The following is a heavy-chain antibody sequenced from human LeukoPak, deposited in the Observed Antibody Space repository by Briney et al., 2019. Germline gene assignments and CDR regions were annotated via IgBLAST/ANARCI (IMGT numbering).Heavy chain of an antibody. Sequence: ASVKVSCKASGYTFTSYYMHWVRQAPGQGLEWMGIINPSGGSTNYAQKFQGRVTMTRDTSTSTVYKELSSLRSEDTAVYYCARERPTIAARSSNWFDPWGQGTLVTVSS. J-gene: IGHJ5*02. D-gene: IGHD6-6*01. CDR3: ARERPTIAARSSNWFDP. CDR2: INPSGGST. V-gene: IGHV1-46*01. CDR1: GYTFTSYY.